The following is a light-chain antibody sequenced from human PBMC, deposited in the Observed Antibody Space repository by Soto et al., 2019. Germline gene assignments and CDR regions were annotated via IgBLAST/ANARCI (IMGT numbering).Light chain of an antibody. Sequence: IVMTQFPVTLSVSPGERATLSCRASQSVSNNLAWYQQKPGQAPRLLIYGASTRAPGVPARFSGSGSGTEFTLTFSSLQSEDFAVYYCQQYNNWPQSFGQGTKLEIK. CDR2: GAS. CDR1: QSVSNN. V-gene: IGKV3-15*01. CDR3: QQYNNWPQS. J-gene: IGKJ2*03.